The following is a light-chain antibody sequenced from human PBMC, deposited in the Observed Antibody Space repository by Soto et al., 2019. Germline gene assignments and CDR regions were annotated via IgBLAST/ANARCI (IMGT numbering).Light chain of an antibody. J-gene: IGLJ1*01. CDR2: QVT. V-gene: IGLV2-14*01. CDR1: SSDVGIYNY. CDR3: SSYTGSTNYV. Sequence: QSVLTQPASVSGSPGQSITISCTGTSSDVGIYNYVSWYQQHPGKAPKLMIYQVTNRPSGVSNRFSGSKSGNTASLTISGLQDEDEADYYCSSYTGSTNYVFGTGTKV.